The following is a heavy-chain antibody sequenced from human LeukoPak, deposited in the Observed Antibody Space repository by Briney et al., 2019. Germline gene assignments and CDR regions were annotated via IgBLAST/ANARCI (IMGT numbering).Heavy chain of an antibody. Sequence: SETLSLTCTVSGYSIDDGSYWGWIRQPPGKGLEWIGSIYHTVSTYYNPSLKSRVTLSLDTSKNHFTLRLNSVTAADTALYYCARHNIAENFFDTWGQGTLVTVSS. CDR2: IYHTVST. CDR3: ARHNIAENFFDT. J-gene: IGHJ5*02. D-gene: IGHD1-1*01. CDR1: GYSIDDGSY. V-gene: IGHV4-38-2*02.